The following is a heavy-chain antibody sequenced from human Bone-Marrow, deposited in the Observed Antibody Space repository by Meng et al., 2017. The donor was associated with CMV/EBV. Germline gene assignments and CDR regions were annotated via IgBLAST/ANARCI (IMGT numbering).Heavy chain of an antibody. CDR3: ARGRVPLPYGIFGVVHYDDYGMDV. CDR2: INHSGST. J-gene: IGHJ6*02. CDR1: CGSFSGYY. V-gene: IGHV4-34*01. Sequence: SETLSFTSAVSCGSFSGYYWSWIRQPPGKGLEWIGEINHSGSTNYNPSLKSRVTTSVDTSKNQFSLKLRPVTAEDTAVYYCARGRVPLPYGIFGVVHYDDYGMDVWGHGTTVPVSS. D-gene: IGHD3-3*01.